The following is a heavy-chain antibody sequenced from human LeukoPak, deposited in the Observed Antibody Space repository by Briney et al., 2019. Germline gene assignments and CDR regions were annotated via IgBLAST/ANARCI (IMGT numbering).Heavy chain of an antibody. CDR1: GGSISSGDYY. V-gene: IGHV4-30-4*08. D-gene: IGHD1-26*01. J-gene: IGHJ4*02. Sequence: SETLSLTCTVSGGSISSGDYYWSWIRQPPGKGLEWIGYIYYSGSTYYNPSLKSRVTISVDTSKSQFSLKLSSVTAADTAVYYCARGLVGATFFDYWGQGTLVTVSS. CDR2: IYYSGST. CDR3: ARGLVGATFFDY.